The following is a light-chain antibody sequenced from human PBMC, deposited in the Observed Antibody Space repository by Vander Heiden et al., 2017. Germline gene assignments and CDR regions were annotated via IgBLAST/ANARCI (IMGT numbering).Light chain of an antibody. CDR3: QQDYSTLL. Sequence: DIVMTQSPDSPAVSLAERATINCKSSQSVLYSSNNKNYVAWYQQKPGQPTKLLIYWASTRESGVPDRISGSGSGTDFTLTSSSLQAEDVAVYYWQQDYSTLLFGQGTKVEIK. V-gene: IGKV4-1*01. CDR1: QSVLYSSNNKNY. CDR2: WAS. J-gene: IGKJ1*01.